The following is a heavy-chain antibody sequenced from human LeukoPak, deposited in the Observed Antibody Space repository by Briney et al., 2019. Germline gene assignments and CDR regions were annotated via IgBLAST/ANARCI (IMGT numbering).Heavy chain of an antibody. V-gene: IGHV4-39*01. CDR2: IYYSGST. CDR3: ADGYNRVGLFDC. D-gene: IGHD5-24*01. CDR1: GDSITSGDYY. Sequence: SETLSLTCTVSGDSITSGDYYWTWIRQPPGKGLEWIGSIYYSGSTYYNPSLKSRVTISVDTSKNQFSLKLSSVTAADTAVYYCADGYNRVGLFDCWGHGTLVIVSS. J-gene: IGHJ4*01.